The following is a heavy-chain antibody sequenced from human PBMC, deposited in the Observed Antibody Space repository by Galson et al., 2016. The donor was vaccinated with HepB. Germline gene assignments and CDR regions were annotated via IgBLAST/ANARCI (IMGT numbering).Heavy chain of an antibody. CDR1: GFTFTSYA. CDR2: INGGGGFT. J-gene: IGHJ4*02. Sequence: SLRLSCAASGFTFTSYAMSWVRQAPGKGLEWVSAINGGGGFTYYADSVQGRFTISRDNSKNTVYLQMNSLRAEDTAVYYCAKYRDHSSGYYPLDYWGQGTLVTVSS. V-gene: IGHV3-23*01. CDR3: AKYRDHSSGYYPLDY. D-gene: IGHD3-22*01.